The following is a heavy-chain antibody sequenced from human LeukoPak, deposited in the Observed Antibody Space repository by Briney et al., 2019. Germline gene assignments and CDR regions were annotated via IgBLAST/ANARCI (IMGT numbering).Heavy chain of an antibody. V-gene: IGHV1-18*04. CDR3: ARASSSTGYYYYGMDV. D-gene: IGHD6-13*01. CDR2: ISAYNGNT. Sequence: ASVKVSCKASGYTFTSYGISWVRQAPGQGLEWMGWISAYNGNTNYAQKLQGRVTMTTDTSTSTAYMELRSLRSDDTAVYYCARASSSTGYYYYGMDVWGKGTTVTVSS. CDR1: GYTFTSYG. J-gene: IGHJ6*04.